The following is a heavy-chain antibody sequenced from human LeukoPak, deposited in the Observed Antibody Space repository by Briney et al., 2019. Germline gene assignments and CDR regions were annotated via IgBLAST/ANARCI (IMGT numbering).Heavy chain of an antibody. D-gene: IGHD1-26*01. J-gene: IGHJ3*02. CDR2: ISGRGGST. CDR3: ARGGSYLSAFDI. CDR1: GFTFSSYG. Sequence: LPGGSLRLSCAASGFTFSSYGMSWVRQAPGKGLEWVSAISGRGGSTYYADSVKGRFTISRDNSKNTLYLQINSLRAEDTAVYYCARGGSYLSAFDIWGQGTMVTVSS. V-gene: IGHV3-23*01.